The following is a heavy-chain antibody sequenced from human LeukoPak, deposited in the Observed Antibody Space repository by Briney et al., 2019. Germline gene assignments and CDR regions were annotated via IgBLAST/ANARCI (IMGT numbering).Heavy chain of an antibody. CDR2: ISYDGSNK. J-gene: IGHJ4*02. V-gene: IGHV3-30*14. CDR3: ASQYYNILTGHYTSIDY. Sequence: PGGSLRLSCAASGFTFSSYAMHWVRQAPGKGPAGVAVISYDGSNKYYADSVKGRFTISRDNSKNTLYLQMNSLSAEDPAVYYCASQYYNILTGHYTSIDYWGQGTLVTVSS. CDR1: GFTFSSYA. D-gene: IGHD3-9*01.